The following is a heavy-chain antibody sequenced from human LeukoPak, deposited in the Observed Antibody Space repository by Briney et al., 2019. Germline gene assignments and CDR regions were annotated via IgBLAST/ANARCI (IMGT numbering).Heavy chain of an antibody. J-gene: IGHJ4*02. CDR3: ARDLWTFWSGYYWAY. CDR1: GYTFTGYY. Sequence: ASVKVSCKASGYTFTGYYMHWVRQAPGQGLEGMGWINPNSGGTNYAQKFQGRVTMTRDTSISTAYMELSRLRSDDTAVYYCARDLWTFWSGYYWAYWGQGTLVTVSS. V-gene: IGHV1-2*02. CDR2: INPNSGGT. D-gene: IGHD3-3*01.